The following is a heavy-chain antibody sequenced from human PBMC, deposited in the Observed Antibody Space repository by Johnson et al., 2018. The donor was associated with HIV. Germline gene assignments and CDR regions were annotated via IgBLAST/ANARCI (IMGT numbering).Heavy chain of an antibody. J-gene: IGHJ3*02. D-gene: IGHD6-19*01. Sequence: EVQLVESGGGLVQPGGSLRLSCAASGFSFNSYWMSWVRQVPGKGLEFVANIKEDESEKSYVESVKGRFTISRDNANNLMYLQMSSLRAEDTAVYYCARDPGYSSCDSWGQGAMVIVSS. V-gene: IGHV3-7*05. CDR1: GFSFNSYW. CDR3: ARDPGYSSCDS. CDR2: IKEDESEK.